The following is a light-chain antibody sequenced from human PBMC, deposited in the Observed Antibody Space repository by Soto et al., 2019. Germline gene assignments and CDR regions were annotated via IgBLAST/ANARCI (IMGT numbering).Light chain of an antibody. V-gene: IGKV1-39*01. Sequence: DIQMTQSPSSLSASVGDRVTITCRASQSIDSCLRWYQQKPGKAPKLLIYDASSLQSGVPSRFSGSGYGTDFTLTISSLQREDLANYHCLQTYTAPATFGQGTRVEIK. J-gene: IGKJ1*01. CDR3: LQTYTAPAT. CDR2: DAS. CDR1: QSIDSC.